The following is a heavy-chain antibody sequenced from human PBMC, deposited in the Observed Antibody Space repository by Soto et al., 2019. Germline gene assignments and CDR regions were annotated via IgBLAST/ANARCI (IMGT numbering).Heavy chain of an antibody. Sequence: EVQLVESGGGLVKPGGSLRLSCAASGFTFSNAWMSWVRQAPGKGLEWVGRIKSKTDGGTTDYAAPVKGRFTISRDDSKNTLYLQMNSLKTEDTAVYYCTTDRSGALGYYYVARRIDYWGQGTLVTVSS. V-gene: IGHV3-15*01. CDR3: TTDRSGALGYYYVARRIDY. CDR2: IKSKTDGGTT. J-gene: IGHJ4*02. D-gene: IGHD3-10*02. CDR1: GFTFSNAW.